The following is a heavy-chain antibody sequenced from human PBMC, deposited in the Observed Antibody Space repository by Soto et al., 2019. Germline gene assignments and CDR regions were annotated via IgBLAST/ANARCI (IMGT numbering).Heavy chain of an antibody. CDR1: GYTFTSYA. J-gene: IGHJ6*03. CDR3: ARDSPDSFWSGKTGYYYYYYMDV. CDR2: INAGNGNT. D-gene: IGHD3-3*01. V-gene: IGHV1-3*01. Sequence: ASVKVSCKASGYTFTSYAIHWVRQAQGQRLEWMGWINAGNGNTKYSQKFRGRVTITRDTSASTAYMELSSLRSEDTAVYYCARDSPDSFWSGKTGYYYYYYMDVWGKGTTVTVSS.